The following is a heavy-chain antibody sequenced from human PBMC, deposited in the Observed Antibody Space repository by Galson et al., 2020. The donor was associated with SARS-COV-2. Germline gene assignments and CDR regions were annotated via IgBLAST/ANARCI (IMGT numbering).Heavy chain of an antibody. CDR1: GGSISSGGYY. J-gene: IGHJ3*02. V-gene: IGHV4-31*03. Sequence: SETLSLTCTVSGGSISSGGYYWSWIRQHPGKGLEWIGYFYYSGSTYYNPSLKSRVTISVDTSKNQFSLKLSSVTAADTAVYYCARDVGSSWAADAFDIWGQGTMVTVSS. CDR2: FYYSGST. D-gene: IGHD6-13*01. CDR3: ARDVGSSWAADAFDI.